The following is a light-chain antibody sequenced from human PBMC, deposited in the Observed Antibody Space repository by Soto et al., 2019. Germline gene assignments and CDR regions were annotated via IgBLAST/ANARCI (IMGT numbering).Light chain of an antibody. CDR1: QSISRW. CDR3: QQYNKYPTWT. Sequence: DILMTQSPSTLSASVGDRVTITCRASQSISRWLAWYQQKPGKAPKLLMYDASNLESGVPIRFSGSGSGTEFTRTISSLQPDDFGTYYCQQYNKYPTWTLGQGTKVEI. J-gene: IGKJ1*01. V-gene: IGKV1-5*01. CDR2: DAS.